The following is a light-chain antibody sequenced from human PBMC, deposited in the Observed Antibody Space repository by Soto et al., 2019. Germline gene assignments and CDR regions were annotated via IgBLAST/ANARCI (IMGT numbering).Light chain of an antibody. CDR2: GNN. J-gene: IGLJ2*01. CDR3: AAWDGSLNNVL. V-gene: IGLV1-44*01. Sequence: QSVLTQPPSASGTPGQRVTISCSGSGSSIGTNTVNWYRQLPGTAPNLLIYGNNQRPSGVPDRFSGSKSGTSASLAISGLQSEDEAEYYCAAWDGSLNNVLFGGGTKVTVL. CDR1: GSSIGTNT.